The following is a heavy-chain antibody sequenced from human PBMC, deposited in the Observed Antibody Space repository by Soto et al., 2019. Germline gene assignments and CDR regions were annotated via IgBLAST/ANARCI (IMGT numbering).Heavy chain of an antibody. CDR1: RYTFISYY. J-gene: IGHJ6*02. CDR2: INPYHDNT. V-gene: IGHV1-18*04. CDR3: ARFLASRGLDV. Sequence: QVQLVQSGAEVKKPGASVQVSCKASRYTFISYYISWVRQAPGQGLEWMGWINPYHDNTNYTQKFQGRVTMTPDTSTSTAYMELRSLRSDDTAVYYCARFLASRGLDVWGQGNSVTVSS.